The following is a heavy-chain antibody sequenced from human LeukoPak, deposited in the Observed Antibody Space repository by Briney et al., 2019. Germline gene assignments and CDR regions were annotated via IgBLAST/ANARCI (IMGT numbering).Heavy chain of an antibody. V-gene: IGHV3-7*03. CDR1: GFTFSSYW. Sequence: GGSLRLSCAASGFTFSSYWMSWVRRAPGRGLEWVANIKQDGSEKYYVDSVKGRFTISRDNAKNSLYLQMNSLRAEDTAVYYCARGSGWTQGWFDPWGQGTLVTVSS. CDR3: ARGSGWTQGWFDP. J-gene: IGHJ5*02. CDR2: IKQDGSEK. D-gene: IGHD6-19*01.